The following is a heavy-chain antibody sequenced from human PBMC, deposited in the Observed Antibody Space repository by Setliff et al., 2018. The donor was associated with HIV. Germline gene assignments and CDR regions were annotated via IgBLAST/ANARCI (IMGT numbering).Heavy chain of an antibody. J-gene: IGHJ3*02. CDR1: GSTVSSNY. CDR3: ARPGRTSNYDSSGLGAFDI. D-gene: IGHD3-22*01. Sequence: PGGSLRLSCAASGSTVSSNYMSWVRQAPGKGLVWVSLIYSGGSTYYADSVKGRFTISRYNSKNTLYLQMNSLRPEDTAVYYCARPGRTSNYDSSGLGAFDIWGQGTMVTVSS. CDR2: IYSGGST. V-gene: IGHV3-53*01.